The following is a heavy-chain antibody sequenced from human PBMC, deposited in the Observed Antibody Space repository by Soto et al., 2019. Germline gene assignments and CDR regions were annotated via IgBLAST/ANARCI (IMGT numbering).Heavy chain of an antibody. CDR1: GGTFSSYA. D-gene: IGHD3-16*01. CDR3: ARGWDYYGMDV. J-gene: IGHJ6*02. V-gene: IGHV1-69*13. Sequence: ASVKASSKARGGTFSSYAISWVRQAPGQGLEWMGGIIPIFGTANYAQKFQGRVTITAGESTRTAYMELTAVTAADTAVYYCARGWDYYGMDVWGQGTTVTVSS. CDR2: IIPIFGTA.